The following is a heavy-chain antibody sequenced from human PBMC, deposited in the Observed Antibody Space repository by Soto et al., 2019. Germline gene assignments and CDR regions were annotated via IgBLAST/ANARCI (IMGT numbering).Heavy chain of an antibody. V-gene: IGHV3-15*07. CDR3: TTLMTTASPLLDC. J-gene: IGHJ4*02. Sequence: GGSLRLSCAASGFGFNNAWMNWVRQTPGKGLEWVGHIKSKVNGGTTDYAAPVKDRFTISRDDSKNTLYLQMNSLKTEDTAVYYCTTLMTTASPLLDCWGQGTLVTVSS. CDR2: IKSKVNGGTT. CDR1: GFGFNNAW. D-gene: IGHD4-17*01.